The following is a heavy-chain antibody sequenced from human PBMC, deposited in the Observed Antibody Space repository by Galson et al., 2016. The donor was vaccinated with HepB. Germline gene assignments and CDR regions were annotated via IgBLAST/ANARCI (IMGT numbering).Heavy chain of an antibody. D-gene: IGHD4-11*01. J-gene: IGHJ4*02. CDR1: GFAFSVYG. Sequence: SLRLSCAASGFAFSVYGMTWVRQAPRKGLEWVSAISTSGSSTDYADSVKGRFTISRDNSKNTLYLQVNSLRAEDTALYYCAKGTTDLGDDLGQGIVVTVSS. CDR2: ISTSGSST. V-gene: IGHV3-23*01. CDR3: AKGTTDLGDD.